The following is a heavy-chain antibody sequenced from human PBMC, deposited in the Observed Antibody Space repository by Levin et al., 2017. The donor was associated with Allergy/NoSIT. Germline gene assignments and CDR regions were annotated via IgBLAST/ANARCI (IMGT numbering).Heavy chain of an antibody. CDR2: ISYDGSNK. J-gene: IGHJ4*02. V-gene: IGHV3-30-3*01. D-gene: IGHD2-21*02. CDR3: ARDNELRAYCGGDCYPAANYFDY. Sequence: PGGSLRLSCAASGFTFSSYAMHWVRQAPGKGLEWVAVISYDGSNKYYADSVKGRFTISRDNSKNTLYLQMNSLRAEDTAVYYCARDNELRAYCGGDCYPAANYFDYWGQGTLVTVSS. CDR1: GFTFSSYA.